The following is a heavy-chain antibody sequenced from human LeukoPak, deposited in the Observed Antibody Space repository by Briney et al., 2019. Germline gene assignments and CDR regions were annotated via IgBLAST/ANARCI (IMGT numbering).Heavy chain of an antibody. D-gene: IGHD6-13*01. CDR3: AVPFSSSWYAALDY. CDR2: ISASGETT. Sequence: QPGGSLRFSCAASGFTFGNYAMTWARQAPGKGPEWVSGISASGETTLYADSVQGRFTISRDNSKNTVYLQMNSLRAEDTAVYYCAVPFSSSWYAALDYWGQGTLVTVSS. V-gene: IGHV3-23*01. CDR1: GFTFGNYA. J-gene: IGHJ4*02.